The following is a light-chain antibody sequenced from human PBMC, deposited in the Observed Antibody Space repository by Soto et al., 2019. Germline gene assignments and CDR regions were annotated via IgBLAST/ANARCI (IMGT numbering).Light chain of an antibody. CDR2: DAS. Sequence: EIVLTQSPDTLSLSPGERATLSCRASQSVGNNFLAWYQQKPGQAPTLLIYDASSRASGLPDRFSGSGSETDFTPTVSRLELEDFAAYFCHQYGTSPQTFGQGTKVDIK. CDR1: QSVGNNF. CDR3: HQYGTSPQT. J-gene: IGKJ1*01. V-gene: IGKV3-20*01.